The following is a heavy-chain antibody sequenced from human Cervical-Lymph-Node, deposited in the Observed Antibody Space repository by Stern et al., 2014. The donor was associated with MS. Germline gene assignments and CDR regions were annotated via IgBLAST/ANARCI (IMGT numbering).Heavy chain of an antibody. Sequence: QVTLKESGPALVKPTQTLTLTCAFSGFSLDITGMGVSWIRQPPGKALEWLAPIDWDDDQYYSTSLKTRLTVSKDTSKNQVVLTMTNVDPVDTATYYCARTLAATGTAYFYAMDVWGQGTTVTVSS. CDR3: ARTLAATGTAYFYAMDV. CDR1: GFSLDITGMG. CDR2: IDWDDDQ. D-gene: IGHD6-13*01. J-gene: IGHJ6*02. V-gene: IGHV2-70*01.